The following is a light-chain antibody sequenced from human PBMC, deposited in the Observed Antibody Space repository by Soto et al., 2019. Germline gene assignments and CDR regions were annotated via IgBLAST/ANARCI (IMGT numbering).Light chain of an antibody. V-gene: IGLV2-11*01. J-gene: IGLJ1*01. CDR1: SSDVGGYNF. Sequence: QSALTQPRSLSGSPGQSVTISCTGTSSDVGGYNFVSWYQHHPGKAPKLMIYDVSNRPSGVPDRFSGSKSGNTASLTISGLQAEDDADYFCCSYAGTYTYVFGTGTKLTVL. CDR2: DVS. CDR3: CSYAGTYTYV.